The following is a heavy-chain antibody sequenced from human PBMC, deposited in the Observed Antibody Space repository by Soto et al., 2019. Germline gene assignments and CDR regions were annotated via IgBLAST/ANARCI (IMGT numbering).Heavy chain of an antibody. CDR1: GYTLTSYG. D-gene: IGHD3-22*01. J-gene: IGHJ2*01. V-gene: IGHV1-18*04. CDR3: ARDYYDSSGYYLGRYFDL. CDR2: ISAYNGNT. Sequence: EASVKVSCKGSGYTLTSYGISWVRQAPGQGLEWMGWISAYNGNTNYAQKLQGRVTMTTDTSTSTAYMELRSLRSDDTAVYYCARDYYDSSGYYLGRYFDLWGRGTLVTVSS.